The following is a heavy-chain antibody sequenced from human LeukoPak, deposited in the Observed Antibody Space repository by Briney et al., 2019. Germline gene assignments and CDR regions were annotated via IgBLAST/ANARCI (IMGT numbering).Heavy chain of an antibody. D-gene: IGHD2-8*01. Sequence: NPGGSLRLSCAASGFTFSSYSMSWVRQAPGKGLEWVGRIKSKTDGGTTDYAAPVKGRFTISRDDSKNTLYLQMNSLKTEDTAVYYCTTRHCTNGVCYRGSYNWFDPWGQGTLVTVSS. CDR2: IKSKTDGGTT. CDR3: TTRHCTNGVCYRGSYNWFDP. V-gene: IGHV3-15*01. J-gene: IGHJ5*02. CDR1: GFTFSSYS.